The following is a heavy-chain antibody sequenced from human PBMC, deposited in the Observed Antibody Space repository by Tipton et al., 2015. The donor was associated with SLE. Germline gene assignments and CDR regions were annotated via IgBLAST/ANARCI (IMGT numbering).Heavy chain of an antibody. D-gene: IGHD2-2*01. J-gene: IGHJ6*02. CDR2: ISGSGTTT. CDR3: ARDESTYYYAYGMDV. Sequence: GFLRLSCTASGFTFTNYAMTWVRQAPGKGLEWVSTISGSGTTTYYTDSVKGRFAISRDNSKNRLYLRMNSLRAEDTAVYFCARDESTYYYAYGMDVWGQGTTVTVSS. V-gene: IGHV3-23*01. CDR1: GFTFTNYA.